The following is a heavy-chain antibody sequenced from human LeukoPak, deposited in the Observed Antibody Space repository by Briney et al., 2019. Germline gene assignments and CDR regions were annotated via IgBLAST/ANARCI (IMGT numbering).Heavy chain of an antibody. D-gene: IGHD3-10*02. CDR2: IRYDGNNE. Sequence: GGSLRLSCVASGFTFSNCGMHWGRQAPDKGLEWVAFIRYDGNNEYYADSVKGRFTISRDNAKNSLYLRMNSLRAEDTAVYYCAELGITMIGGVWGKGTTVTISS. CDR1: GFTFSNCG. J-gene: IGHJ6*04. CDR3: AELGITMIGGV. V-gene: IGHV3-30*02.